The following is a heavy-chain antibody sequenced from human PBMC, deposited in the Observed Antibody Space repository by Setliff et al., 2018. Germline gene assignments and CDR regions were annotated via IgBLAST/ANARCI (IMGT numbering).Heavy chain of an antibody. CDR2: IYFNGNT. CDR3: VRVRVVQGYYEFDS. D-gene: IGHD3-16*01. Sequence: ETLSLTCNVSGGSISSSNYHWGWIRQPPGKGLEWIANIYFNGNTVKQPYLKSRVSISIDTSKNHFSLGLSSVIAADTATYYCVRVRVVQGYYEFDSWGQGALVTVSS. J-gene: IGHJ4*02. CDR1: GGSISSSNYH. V-gene: IGHV4-39*07.